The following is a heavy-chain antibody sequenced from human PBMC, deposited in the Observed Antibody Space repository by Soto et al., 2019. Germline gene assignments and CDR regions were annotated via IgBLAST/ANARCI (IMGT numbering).Heavy chain of an antibody. D-gene: IGHD3-10*01. V-gene: IGHV1-3*01. CDR3: ARAAGRSKLLPYYFHP. CDR1: GYAFTTSA. Sequence: QVHLVKSGAEGQKPGAPVRISCQASGYAFTTSAFNWVRQAPGQSLGRMGWINPATGDTKYSQSVRGRVTFALDTSATTAYMDLSSLASHDTAVYYCARAAGRSKLLPYYFHPWGQGTLVTVSS. J-gene: IGHJ5*02. CDR2: INPATGDT.